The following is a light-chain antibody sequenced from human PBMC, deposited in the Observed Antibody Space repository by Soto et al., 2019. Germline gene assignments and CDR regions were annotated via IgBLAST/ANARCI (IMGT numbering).Light chain of an antibody. CDR1: SRDVGGY. V-gene: IGLV2-14*01. J-gene: IGLJ2*01. CDR3: RSYTSSNTAF. Sequence: QSALTQPASVSGSPGQSITISCTGTSRDVGGYVSWYQQHPGKAPKLMIYEVSNRPSGVSNRFSGSKSGNTASLTISGLQAEDEADYYCRSYTSSNTAFFGGGTKVTVL. CDR2: EVS.